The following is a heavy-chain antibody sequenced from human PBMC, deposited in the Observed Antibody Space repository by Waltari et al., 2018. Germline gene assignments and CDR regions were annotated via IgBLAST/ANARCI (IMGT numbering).Heavy chain of an antibody. V-gene: IGHV3-30*02. CDR3: AKDVFSSSSRYFDY. D-gene: IGHD6-6*01. CDR2: SRYDGSYK. J-gene: IGHJ4*02. Sequence: QVQLVESGGGVVQPGGSLRLSCAASGFTFSTSAIHWVRQAPGKGLEWVAFSRYDGSYKCYADSVKGRFTISRDNSKDTLYLQLNSLRLEDTAVYYCAKDVFSSSSRYFDYWGQGTLVTVSS. CDR1: GFTFSTSA.